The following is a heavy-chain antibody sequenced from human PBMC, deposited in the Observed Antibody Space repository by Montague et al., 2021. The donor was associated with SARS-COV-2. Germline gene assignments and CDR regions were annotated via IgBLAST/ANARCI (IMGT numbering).Heavy chain of an antibody. V-gene: IGHV4-39*01. CDR2: IYYSGNT. Sequence: SKTLSLTCTVSGGSISSSSYFWGWIRQPPGKGLEWIGSIYYSGNTYYSPSLKSRVTISVDTSKNQFSLKLSSVTAADTAVFYCARAFIAAAGTTSFDYWGQGTLVTVSS. J-gene: IGHJ4*02. CDR3: ARAFIAAAGTTSFDY. CDR1: GGSISSSSYF. D-gene: IGHD6-13*01.